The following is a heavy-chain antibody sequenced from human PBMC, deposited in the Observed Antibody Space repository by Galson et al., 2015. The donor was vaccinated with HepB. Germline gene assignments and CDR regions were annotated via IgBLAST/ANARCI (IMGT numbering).Heavy chain of an antibody. CDR1: GFVFKKFG. CDR3: ARDPGKDEAIDY. D-gene: IGHD3-10*01. J-gene: IGHJ4*02. V-gene: IGHV3-33*01. CDR2: MWHDGKWK. Sequence: SLRLSCATSGFVFKKFGMHWVRQAPGKGLGWLAVMWHDGKWKQYSESMEGRFTISKDKSGNTMFLQLDSLRVEDTGIYYCARDPGKDEAIDYWGQGTLVTV.